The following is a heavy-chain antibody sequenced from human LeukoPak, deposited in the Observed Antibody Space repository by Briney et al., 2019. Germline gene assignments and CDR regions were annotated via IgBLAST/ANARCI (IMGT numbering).Heavy chain of an antibody. V-gene: IGHV3-74*01. D-gene: IGHD3-3*01. CDR3: ARVSRFLEWLPPSFDY. J-gene: IGHJ4*02. CDR1: GFTFSSYW. Sequence: GGSLRLSCAASGFTFSSYWMHWVRQAPGKVLVWVSRINSDGSSTSYADSVKGRFTISRDNAKNTLYLQMNSLRAEDTAVYYCARVSRFLEWLPPSFDYWGQGTLVTVSS. CDR2: INSDGSST.